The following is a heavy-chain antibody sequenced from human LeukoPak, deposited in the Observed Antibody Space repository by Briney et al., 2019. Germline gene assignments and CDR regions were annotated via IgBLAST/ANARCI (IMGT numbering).Heavy chain of an antibody. J-gene: IGHJ4*02. CDR2: IKSKTDGGTT. CDR1: GFTFSNAW. V-gene: IGHV3-15*01. D-gene: IGHD6-6*01. Sequence: GGSLRLSCAASGFTFSNAWMGWVRQAPGKGLEWVGRIKSKTDGGTTDYAAPVKGRFTISRDDSKNTLYLQMNSLKTEDTAVYYCTTDRGIAARQDLEARDYWGQGTLVTVSS. CDR3: TTDRGIAARQDLEARDY.